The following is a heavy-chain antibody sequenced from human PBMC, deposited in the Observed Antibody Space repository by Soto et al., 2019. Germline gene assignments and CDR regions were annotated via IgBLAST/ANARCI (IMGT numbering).Heavy chain of an antibody. D-gene: IGHD2-21*02. Sequence: SETLSLTCSVSGDSINNGAYYWNWIRQHPDKRLEWIGYIYHSGSTFYAPSLRSRVTISADTSKNQFSLNLNSVTAADTAIYYCASFNDRSESAAILYWGQGTLVTVSS. J-gene: IGHJ4*02. CDR1: GDSINNGAYY. CDR3: ASFNDRSESAAILY. V-gene: IGHV4-31*03. CDR2: IYHSGST.